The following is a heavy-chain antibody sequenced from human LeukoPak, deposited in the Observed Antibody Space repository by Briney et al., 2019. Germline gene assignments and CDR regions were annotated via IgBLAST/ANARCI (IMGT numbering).Heavy chain of an antibody. J-gene: IGHJ2*01. Sequence: GGSLRLSCAATGFTFTNYAMNWVRQAPEKGLEWVSTIHGGGDVTYYADSVKGRFTISRDNSRNTLYLQMNSLRAEDTAVYYCAKALSSSFYYFDLGGRGTLVTVSS. V-gene: IGHV3-23*01. CDR2: IHGGGDVT. CDR1: GFTFTNYA. D-gene: IGHD3-16*02. CDR3: AKALSSSFYYFDL.